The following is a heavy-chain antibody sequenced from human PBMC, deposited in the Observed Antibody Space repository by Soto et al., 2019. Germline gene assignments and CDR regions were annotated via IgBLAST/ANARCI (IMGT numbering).Heavy chain of an antibody. Sequence: GGSLRLSCAVSGFTFSSYAMSWVRQAPGKGLEWVSGISGSGGSTYYADSVKGRFTISRDNSKNTLYLQMNSLRAEDTAVYYCAKSPMVRTFHYGMDVWGQGTTVTVSS. CDR3: AKSPMVRTFHYGMDV. CDR1: GFTFSSYA. D-gene: IGHD2-8*01. V-gene: IGHV3-23*01. CDR2: ISGSGGST. J-gene: IGHJ6*02.